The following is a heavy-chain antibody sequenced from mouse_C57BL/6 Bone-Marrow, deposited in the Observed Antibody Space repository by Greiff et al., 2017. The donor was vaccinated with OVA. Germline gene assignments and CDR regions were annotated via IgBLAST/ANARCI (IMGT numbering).Heavy chain of an antibody. Sequence: QVQLQQSGPELVKPGASVKISCKASGYAFSSSWMNWVKQRPGKGLEWIGRIYPGDGDTNYNGKFKGKATLTAEKSSSTAYMQLSSLTSEDSAVYFCARGGYYRYWYFDVWGKGTTVTVSS. V-gene: IGHV1-82*01. J-gene: IGHJ1*03. CDR1: GYAFSSSW. CDR3: ARGGYYRYWYFDV. D-gene: IGHD2-3*01. CDR2: IYPGDGDT.